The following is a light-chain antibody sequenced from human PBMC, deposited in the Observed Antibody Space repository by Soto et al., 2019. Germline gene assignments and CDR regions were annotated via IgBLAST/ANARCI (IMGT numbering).Light chain of an antibody. V-gene: IGLV2-14*01. Sequence: QSVLTQPPSVSEAPRQRVTISCSGSSSNIGNNPVNWYQQFPGKAPKLMIYEVSNRPSGVSNRFSGSKSGNTASLTISGLQAEDEADYYCSSYTSSSTLVFGGGTKLTVL. J-gene: IGLJ2*01. CDR3: SSYTSSSTLV. CDR1: SSNIGNNP. CDR2: EVS.